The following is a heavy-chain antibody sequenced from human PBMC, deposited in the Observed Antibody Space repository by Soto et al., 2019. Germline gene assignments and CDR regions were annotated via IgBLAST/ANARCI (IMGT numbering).Heavy chain of an antibody. CDR3: VRDDYGLDV. CDR1: GFLFSSNY. J-gene: IGHJ6*02. CDR2: IYSGGST. V-gene: IGHV3-53*01. Sequence: XESLRLSCAASGFLFSSNYVSWVRQAPGKGLEWVSVIYSGGSTNYADSVKGRFTISRDNSKNILYLQMNSLRAEDTAVYYCVRDDYGLDVWGQGTAVTVSS.